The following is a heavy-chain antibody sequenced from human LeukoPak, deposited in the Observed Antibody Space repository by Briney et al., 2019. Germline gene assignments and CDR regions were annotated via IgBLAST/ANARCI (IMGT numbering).Heavy chain of an antibody. D-gene: IGHD3-9*01. J-gene: IGHJ5*02. Sequence: SETLSLTCTVSGGSISSSSYYWGWIRQPPGKGLEWIGSIYYSGSTYYNPSLKSRVTISVDTSKNQFSLKLSSVTAADTAVYYCASQTGYYDILTGYYRGNWFDPWGQGTLVTVSS. CDR1: GGSISSSSYY. CDR2: IYYSGST. CDR3: ASQTGYYDILTGYYRGNWFDP. V-gene: IGHV4-39*01.